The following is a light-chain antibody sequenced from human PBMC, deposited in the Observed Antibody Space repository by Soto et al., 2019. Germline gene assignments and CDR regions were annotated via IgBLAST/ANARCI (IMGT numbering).Light chain of an antibody. CDR2: DAS. V-gene: IGKV3-11*01. Sequence: EIVLTQSPATLSLSPGERATLSCRASQSVSSYLAWYQQKPGQAPRLLIYDASNRATGIPARFSGSGSGTDFTLTISSLVPEDFAVYYCQQRSNWQALTFGGGTKVEIK. CDR3: QQRSNWQALT. CDR1: QSVSSY. J-gene: IGKJ4*01.